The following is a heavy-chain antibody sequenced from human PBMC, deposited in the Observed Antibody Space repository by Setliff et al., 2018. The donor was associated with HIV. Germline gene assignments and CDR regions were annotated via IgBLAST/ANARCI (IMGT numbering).Heavy chain of an antibody. Sequence: PSETLSLTCTVSGGSISSYYWSWIRQPAGKGLEWIGRIYTSGSTNYNPSLTSRVTLSVDTSKNQFFLKLTSLSAADTAVYYCARDRIEVVVDGPHDVFDVWGRGTTVTVSS. D-gene: IGHD2-15*01. CDR1: GGSISSYY. V-gene: IGHV4-4*07. CDR2: IYTSGST. CDR3: ARDRIEVVVDGPHDVFDV. J-gene: IGHJ3*01.